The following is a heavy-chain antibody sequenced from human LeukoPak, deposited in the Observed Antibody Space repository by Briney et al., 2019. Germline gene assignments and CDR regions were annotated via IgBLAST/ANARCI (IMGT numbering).Heavy chain of an antibody. D-gene: IGHD3-3*01. CDR1: GYTFTNYA. CDR2: INTNTGNP. CDR3: AAEGPTIFGVVTLR. Sequence: ASVKVSCKASGYTFTNYAMNWVRQAPGQGLEWMGWINTNTGNPTYAPGFTGRFVFSLDTSVSTAYLQISSLKAEDTAVYYCAAEGPTIFGVVTLRWGQGTLITVSS. J-gene: IGHJ4*02. V-gene: IGHV7-4-1*02.